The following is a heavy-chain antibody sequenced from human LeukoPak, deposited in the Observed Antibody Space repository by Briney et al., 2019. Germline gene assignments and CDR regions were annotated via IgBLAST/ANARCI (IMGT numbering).Heavy chain of an antibody. CDR3: ASALTTVTPHFHY. Sequence: GGSLRLSCAASGFTFSDYWMHWVRQAPGKGLVWVSSIDTDGSSATYADSVKGRFTISRDNAKNTVYLQMNSLRVEDTGVYYCASALTTVTPHFHYWGQGTLVTVSS. CDR2: IDTDGSSA. V-gene: IGHV3-74*01. J-gene: IGHJ4*02. D-gene: IGHD4-17*01. CDR1: GFTFSDYW.